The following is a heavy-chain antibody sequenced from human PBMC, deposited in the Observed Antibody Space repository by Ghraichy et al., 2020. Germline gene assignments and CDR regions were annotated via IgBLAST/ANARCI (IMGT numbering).Heavy chain of an antibody. D-gene: IGHD4-17*01. V-gene: IGHV4-34*01. J-gene: IGHJ6*02. CDR3: ARGAGTVTTFRYYYGMDV. CDR1: GGSFSGYY. CDR2: INHSGST. Sequence: SETLFLTCAVYGGSFSGYYWSWIRQPPGKGLEWIGEINHSGSTNYNPSLKSRVTISVDTSKNQFSLKLSSVTAADTAVYYCARGAGTVTTFRYYYGMDVWGQGTTVTVSS.